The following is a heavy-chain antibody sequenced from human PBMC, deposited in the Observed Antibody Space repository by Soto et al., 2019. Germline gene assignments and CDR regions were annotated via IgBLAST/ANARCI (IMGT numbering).Heavy chain of an antibody. V-gene: IGHV4-39*01. J-gene: IGHJ5*02. D-gene: IGHD2-15*01. CDR3: VRLFAGNSGSCYFDP. CDR1: GGSITNTDYF. Sequence: SETLSLTCTVSGGSITNTDYFWAWARQPPGKGLEWIGSINYAGKTFYSPSVKSRLTISIDTSENQFSLRLTSVTATDTAIYYCVRLFAGNSGSCYFDPWGQGTLVTVSS. CDR2: INYAGKT.